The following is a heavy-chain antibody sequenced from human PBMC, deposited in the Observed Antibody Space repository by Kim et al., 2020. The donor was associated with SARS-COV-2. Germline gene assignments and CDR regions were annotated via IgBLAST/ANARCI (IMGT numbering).Heavy chain of an antibody. CDR1: GGSISSYY. J-gene: IGHJ5*02. CDR3: ARSWFVLSGYYPFNWFYP. V-gene: IGHV4-59*08. Sequence: SETLSLTCTVSGGSISSYYWSWIRQPPGKGLEWIGYIYYSGSTNNNPSPKSQVTISVDTSKNQFPLNLSLVTAADTAGDSFARSWFVLSGYYPFNWFYP. CDR2: IYYSGST. D-gene: IGHD3-22*01.